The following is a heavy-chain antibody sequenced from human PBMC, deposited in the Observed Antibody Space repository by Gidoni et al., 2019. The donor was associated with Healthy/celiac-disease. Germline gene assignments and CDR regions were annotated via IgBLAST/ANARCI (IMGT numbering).Heavy chain of an antibody. D-gene: IGHD6-19*01. Sequence: APGKGLEWVAVISYDGSNKYYADSVKGRFTISSDNSKNTLYLQMNSLRAEDTAVYYCARDSDEEQWLVLGYWGQGTLVTVSS. J-gene: IGHJ4*02. V-gene: IGHV3-30-3*01. CDR3: ARDSDEEQWLVLGY. CDR2: ISYDGSNK.